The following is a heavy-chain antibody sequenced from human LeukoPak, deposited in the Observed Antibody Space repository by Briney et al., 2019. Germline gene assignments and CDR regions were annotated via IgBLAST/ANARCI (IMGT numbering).Heavy chain of an antibody. D-gene: IGHD1-26*01. Sequence: ASETLSLTCTVSGASTRSADHYWSWVRQTPGKGLEWLGFIFYTGTTYYNSSLKSRVTISIDTSKNQFSLRLTSATAADTAIYYCARDDSLGGTYYWGPGTPVTVSS. CDR3: ARDDSLGGTYY. CDR1: GASTRSADHY. V-gene: IGHV4-30-4*01. CDR2: IFYTGTT. J-gene: IGHJ4*02.